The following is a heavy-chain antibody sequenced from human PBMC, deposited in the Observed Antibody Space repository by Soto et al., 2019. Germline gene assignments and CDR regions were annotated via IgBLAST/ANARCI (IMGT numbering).Heavy chain of an antibody. CDR3: ARVSGSYYYGMDV. V-gene: IGHV4-4*02. Sequence: QVQLQESGPGLVKPSGTLSLTCAVSGGYISSGNWWSCVRQPQGKGLEWIGEIYHSGSTNYNPSLKSRVTISVDKSKNQFSLKLSSVTAADTAVYYCARVSGSYYYGMDVWGQGTTVTVSS. CDR1: GGYISSGNW. CDR2: IYHSGST. J-gene: IGHJ6*02. D-gene: IGHD1-26*01.